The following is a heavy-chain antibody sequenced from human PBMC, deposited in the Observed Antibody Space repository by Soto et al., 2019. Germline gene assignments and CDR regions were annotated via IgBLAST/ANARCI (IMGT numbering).Heavy chain of an antibody. CDR2: INPDGRSI. CDR3: ARAGSYRFDD. CDR1: GFTFSSYW. V-gene: IGHV3-74*01. D-gene: IGHD3-10*01. J-gene: IGHJ4*01. Sequence: PGGSLRLSCAASGFTFSSYWMHWVRQAPGKGLAWVSRINPDGRSISDADSVKGRFTISRDNAKNTLYLQMNSLTTEDTAVYYCARAGSYRFDDRGHGTPVTVSS.